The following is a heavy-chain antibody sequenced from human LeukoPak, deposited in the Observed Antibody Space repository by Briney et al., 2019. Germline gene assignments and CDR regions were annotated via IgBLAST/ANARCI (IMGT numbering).Heavy chain of an antibody. CDR3: ARDNYFYYMDV. V-gene: IGHV3-7*03. Sequence: PGGSLGLSCVASGFTFGDHSMSWFRQAPEKGLEWVANIREDGSEEHYVASVRGRFTISRDNVKNSLFLQMNSLRAEDTAVYYCARDNYFYYMDVWGKGTTVTISS. CDR2: IREDGSEE. J-gene: IGHJ6*03. CDR1: GFTFGDHS.